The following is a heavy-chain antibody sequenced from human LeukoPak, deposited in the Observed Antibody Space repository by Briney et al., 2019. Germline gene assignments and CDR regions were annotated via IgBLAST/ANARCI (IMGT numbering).Heavy chain of an antibody. CDR2: ICHSAST. D-gene: IGHD3-10*01. CDR1: GGSISSGVYS. CDR3: AGYDGSGLGGPDWFDP. Sequence: PSETLSLTCAVSGGSISSGVYSWRWIRQPPGKGLAWIGYICHSASTSYNPSLKIRVTISVDRSKNQFSLKLSSVTAADMAVYYCAGYDGSGLGGPDWFDPWGQGTLVTVSS. J-gene: IGHJ5*02. V-gene: IGHV4-30-2*01.